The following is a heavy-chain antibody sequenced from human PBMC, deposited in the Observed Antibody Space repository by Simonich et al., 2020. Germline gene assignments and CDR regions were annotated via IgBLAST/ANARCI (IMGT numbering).Heavy chain of an antibody. CDR3: ARASRGTWWYYYFDY. J-gene: IGHJ4*02. D-gene: IGHD2-15*01. CDR1: GYTFPTYG. Sequence: QVQLGQSGAEVKKTGASVKVSCRASGYTFPTYGISWVRRAPGKGLEWMGWISASNGNTNCAQKLQGRVTMTTDTTTSTAYMELRSLRSDDTAVYYCARASRGTWWYYYFDYWGQGTLVTVSS. CDR2: ISASNGNT. V-gene: IGHV1-18*01.